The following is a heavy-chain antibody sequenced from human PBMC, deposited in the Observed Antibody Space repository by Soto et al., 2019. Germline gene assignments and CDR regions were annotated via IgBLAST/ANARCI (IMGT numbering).Heavy chain of an antibody. V-gene: IGHV3-9*01. Sequence: EVQLVESGGGLVQPGRSLRLSCAASGFTFDDYAMHWVRQAPGKGLEWVSGISWNSGSIGYADSVKGRFTFSRDNAKNSLYLQMNSLRAEDTALYYCAKDRGLVLSFYFDYWGQGPLVTVSS. CDR1: GFTFDDYA. CDR3: AKDRGLVLSFYFDY. D-gene: IGHD6-19*01. J-gene: IGHJ4*02. CDR2: ISWNSGSI.